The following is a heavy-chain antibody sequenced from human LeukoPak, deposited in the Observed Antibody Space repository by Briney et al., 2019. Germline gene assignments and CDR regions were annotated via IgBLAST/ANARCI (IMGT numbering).Heavy chain of an antibody. Sequence: GESLKISCKGSGYSFTSYWIGWVRQMPGKGLEWMGIIYPGDSDTRYSPSFQGQVTISADKSISTAYLQWSSLKASDTAMCYCARRERDGYNWSYFDYWGQGTLVTVSS. J-gene: IGHJ4*02. D-gene: IGHD5-24*01. CDR2: IYPGDSDT. V-gene: IGHV5-51*01. CDR1: GYSFTSYW. CDR3: ARRERDGYNWSYFDY.